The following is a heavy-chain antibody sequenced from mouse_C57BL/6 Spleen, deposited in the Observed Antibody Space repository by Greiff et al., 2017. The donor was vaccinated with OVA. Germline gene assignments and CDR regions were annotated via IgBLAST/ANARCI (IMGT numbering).Heavy chain of an antibody. V-gene: IGHV5-4*03. CDR1: GFTFSSYA. Sequence: EVKLQESGGGLVKPGGSLKLSCAASGFTFSSYAMSWVRQTPEKRLEWVATITDGGSYTYYPDNVKGRFTISRDNAKNNLYLQMSHLKSEDTAMYYCARGRLGDAMDYWGQGTSVTVSS. D-gene: IGHD2-2*01. CDR3: ARGRLGDAMDY. CDR2: ITDGGSYT. J-gene: IGHJ4*01.